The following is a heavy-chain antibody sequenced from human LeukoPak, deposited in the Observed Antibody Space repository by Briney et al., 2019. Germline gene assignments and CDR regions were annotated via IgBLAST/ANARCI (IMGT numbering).Heavy chain of an antibody. Sequence: SETLSLTCTVSGGSISSGSYYWSWIRQSAGKGLEWIGRIYTSGSTNYNPSLKSRVTISVDTSKNQFSLKLSSVTAADTAVYYCARAVAGSRRWFDPWGQGTLVTVSS. CDR3: ARAVAGSRRWFDP. J-gene: IGHJ5*02. V-gene: IGHV4-61*02. CDR1: GGSISSGSYY. D-gene: IGHD6-19*01. CDR2: IYTSGST.